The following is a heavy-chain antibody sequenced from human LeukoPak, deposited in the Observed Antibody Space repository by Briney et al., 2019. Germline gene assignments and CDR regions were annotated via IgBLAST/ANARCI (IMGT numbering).Heavy chain of an antibody. V-gene: IGHV4-59*01. D-gene: IGHD4-11*01. CDR1: AGSISSYY. Sequence: PSETLSLTCAVSAGSISSYYWSWIRQPPGKGLEWIGYIYYSGSTNYNPSLKSRVTISVDTSKNQFSLKLSSLTAADTAVYYCARLRGNYFPDNRGQGTLVTVSS. J-gene: IGHJ4*02. CDR3: ARLRGNYFPDN. CDR2: IYYSGST.